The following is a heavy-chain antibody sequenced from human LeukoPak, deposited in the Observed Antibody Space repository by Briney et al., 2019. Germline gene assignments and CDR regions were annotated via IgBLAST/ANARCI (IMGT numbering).Heavy chain of an antibody. Sequence: GRSLRLSCAASGFTFSDHGMHWVHQAPGKGLEWVAIIWYNGSKKYYAESVKGRFTISRDNSKNTLYLQMSSLRAEDTAVYYCARDPYGSGDGYFDYWGQGTLVTVSS. CDR1: GFTFSDHG. J-gene: IGHJ4*02. D-gene: IGHD3-10*01. CDR3: ARDPYGSGDGYFDY. CDR2: IWYNGSKK. V-gene: IGHV3-33*01.